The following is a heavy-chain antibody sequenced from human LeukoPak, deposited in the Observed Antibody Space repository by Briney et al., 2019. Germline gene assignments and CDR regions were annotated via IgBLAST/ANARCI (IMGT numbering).Heavy chain of an antibody. D-gene: IGHD3-3*01. J-gene: IGHJ6*02. CDR3: ARDRKYYDFWSGYYNYYYYGMDV. Sequence: PGGSLRLSCAASGFTFSSYAMHWVRQAPGKGLEWVAVISYDGSNKYYADSVKGRFTISRDNSKNTLYLQTNSLRAEDTAVYYCARDRKYYDFWSGYYNYYYYGMDVWGQGTTVTVSS. CDR2: ISYDGSNK. V-gene: IGHV3-30-3*01. CDR1: GFTFSSYA.